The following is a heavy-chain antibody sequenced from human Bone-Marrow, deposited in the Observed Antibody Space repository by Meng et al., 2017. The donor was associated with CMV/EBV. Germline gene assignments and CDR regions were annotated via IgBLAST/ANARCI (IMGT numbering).Heavy chain of an antibody. V-gene: IGHV4-39*07. Sequence: SETLSLTCTVSGGSISSSSYYWGWIRQPPGKGLEWIGSIYYSGSTYYNPSLKSRVTISIDTSKNHFSLKLASVTAADTAIYYCARGGASSKWFDLWGQGTLVTVSS. J-gene: IGHJ5*02. CDR3: ARGGASSKWFDL. CDR2: IYYSGST. CDR1: GGSISSSSYY. D-gene: IGHD2-2*01.